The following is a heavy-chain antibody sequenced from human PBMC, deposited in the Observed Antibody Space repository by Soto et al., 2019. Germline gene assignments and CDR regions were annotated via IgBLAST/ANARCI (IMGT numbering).Heavy chain of an antibody. V-gene: IGHV4-31*02. CDR3: ESNNYYDIGGFIDY. D-gene: IGHD3-22*01. J-gene: IGHJ4*02. Sequence: WTWIRQYPGKGLEWIGYIFSSGSTNYNPSLRSRVTISRDTSKNQFSLILSSVTAADTAVYYCESNNYYDIGGFIDYWSQGTLVTVSS. CDR2: IFSSGST.